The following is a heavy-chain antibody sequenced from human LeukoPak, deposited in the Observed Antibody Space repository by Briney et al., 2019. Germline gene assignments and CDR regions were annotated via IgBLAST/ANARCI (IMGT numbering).Heavy chain of an antibody. V-gene: IGHV1-24*01. Sequence: ASVKVSCKVSGYTLSELSKHWVRQAPGKGLEWMGGFDPEDGEAVYAQKFQGRVTMTEDTSTDTTYIELRSLRSEDTAIYYCATRVAFKVDYWGQGTLVTVSS. D-gene: IGHD3-3*02. CDR1: GYTLSELS. J-gene: IGHJ4*02. CDR3: ATRVAFKVDY. CDR2: FDPEDGEA.